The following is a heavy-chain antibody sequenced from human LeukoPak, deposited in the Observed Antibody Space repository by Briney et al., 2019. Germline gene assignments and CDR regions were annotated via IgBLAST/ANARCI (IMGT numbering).Heavy chain of an antibody. J-gene: IGHJ4*02. Sequence: SETLSLTCTVSGYSISSGYYWGWIRQPPGKGLEWIGSIYHSGSTYYNPSLKSRVTISVDTSKNQFSLKLSSVTAADTAVYYCARVCYDILTGYCPHPTFDYWGQGTLVTVSS. CDR3: ARVCYDILTGYCPHPTFDY. V-gene: IGHV4-38-2*02. CDR1: GYSISSGYY. D-gene: IGHD3-9*01. CDR2: IYHSGST.